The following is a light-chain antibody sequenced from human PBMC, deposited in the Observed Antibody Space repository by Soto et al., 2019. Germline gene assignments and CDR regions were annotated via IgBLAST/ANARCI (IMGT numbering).Light chain of an antibody. CDR3: QHRSNWPMYT. CDR2: DAS. CDR1: QSVTNY. Sequence: EIVLTQSPATLSLSPGERATLSCRASQSVTNYLAWYQQKPGQAPRLLIYDASNRATGIPARFSGSGSGTDFTLTISSLESEDFQLYFCQHRSNWPMYTCGQGTKVDIK. V-gene: IGKV3-11*01. J-gene: IGKJ2*01.